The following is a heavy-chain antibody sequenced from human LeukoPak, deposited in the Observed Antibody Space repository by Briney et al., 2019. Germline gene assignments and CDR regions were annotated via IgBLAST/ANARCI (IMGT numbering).Heavy chain of an antibody. CDR3: ARTKPPCTSCLLLDY. CDR2: INPNSGGT. V-gene: IGHV1-2*02. D-gene: IGHD2-2*01. CDR1: GYTFTGYY. Sequence: ASVKVSCKASGYTFTGYYIHWLRQAPGQGLEWMGWINPNSGGTNYAQKFQGLVTMSRDTSITTVYMELNRLVSDDTAVYYCARTKPPCTSCLLLDYWGQEPWSPSPQ. J-gene: IGHJ4*01.